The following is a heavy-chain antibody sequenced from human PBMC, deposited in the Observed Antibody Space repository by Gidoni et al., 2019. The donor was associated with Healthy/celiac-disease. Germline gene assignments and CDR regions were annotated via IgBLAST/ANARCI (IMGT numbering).Heavy chain of an antibody. J-gene: IGHJ6*02. D-gene: IGHD6-13*01. Sequence: QLQLQESGPGMVKPSETLSLTCTVSGGPNSSSSYYWGWIRQPPGKGLEWIGSIYYSGSTYYNPSLKSRVTMSVDTSQNQFSLKLSSVTAADTAVYYCARHAVAAAGYYYYYGMDVWGQGTTVTVSS. CDR3: ARHAVAAAGYYYYYGMDV. CDR2: IYYSGST. CDR1: GGPNSSSSYY. V-gene: IGHV4-39*01.